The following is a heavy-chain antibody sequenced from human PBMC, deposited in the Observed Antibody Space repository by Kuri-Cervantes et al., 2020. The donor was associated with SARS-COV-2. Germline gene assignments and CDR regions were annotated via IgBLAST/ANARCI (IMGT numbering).Heavy chain of an antibody. CDR1: GGTFSSYA. J-gene: IGHJ6*02. CDR3: ARVPCSSTSCYPYYYYGMDV. Sequence: SVKVSCKASGGTFSSYAISWVRQAPGQGLEWMGGIIPIFGTANYAQKFQGRVTMTRNTSISTAYMELSSLRSEDTAVYYCARVPCSSTSCYPYYYYGMDVWGQGTTVTVSS. V-gene: IGHV1-69*05. D-gene: IGHD2-2*01. CDR2: IIPIFGTA.